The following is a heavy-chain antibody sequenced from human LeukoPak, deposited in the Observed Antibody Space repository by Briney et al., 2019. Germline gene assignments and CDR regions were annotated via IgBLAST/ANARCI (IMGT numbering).Heavy chain of an antibody. CDR3: ARPPGGNQPFDY. J-gene: IGHJ4*02. CDR1: GXTFSSYW. D-gene: IGHD4-23*01. CDR2: IDRDGSSA. V-gene: IGHV3-74*01. Sequence: PGGSLRLSCAASGXTFSSYWMHWVRQAPGRGLVWVSGIDRDGSSANYADSVKGRFTISRDNAKNTLYLQMNSLRAEDTAVYYCARPPGGNQPFDYWGQGTLVTVSS.